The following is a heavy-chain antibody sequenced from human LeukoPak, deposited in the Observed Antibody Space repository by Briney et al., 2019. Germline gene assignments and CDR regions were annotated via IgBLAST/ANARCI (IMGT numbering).Heavy chain of an antibody. Sequence: GASVKVSCKTSGYTFTRYGISWVRQAPGQGLEWMGWISGYNGYTHYAQKVQGRVTMTTDTSTSTSYMELRSLRFDDTAVYYCARDMVGGSAAYYYYYAMDVWGLGTTVTVSS. D-gene: IGHD1-26*01. CDR2: ISGYNGYT. CDR3: ARDMVGGSAAYYYYYAMDV. CDR1: GYTFTRYG. V-gene: IGHV1-18*04. J-gene: IGHJ6*02.